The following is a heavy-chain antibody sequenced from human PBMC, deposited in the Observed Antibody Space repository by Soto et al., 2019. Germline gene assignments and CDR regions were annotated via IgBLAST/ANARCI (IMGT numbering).Heavy chain of an antibody. CDR3: ARREIAVAGAGFDY. V-gene: IGHV3-30-3*01. CDR1: GFTFSSYA. D-gene: IGHD6-19*01. CDR2: ISYDGSNK. Sequence: QVQLVESGGGVVQPGRSLRLSCTASGFTFSSYAMYWVRQAPGKGLEWVAVISYDGSNKYYADSVKARVTISRDNSKNTLYMQMNSLRAEDTALYYCARREIAVAGAGFDYWGQGTLVTVSS. J-gene: IGHJ4*02.